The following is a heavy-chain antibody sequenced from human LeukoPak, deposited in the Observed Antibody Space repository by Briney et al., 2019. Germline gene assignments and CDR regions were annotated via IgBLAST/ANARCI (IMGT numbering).Heavy chain of an antibody. CDR3: ARVKARPYYFDY. D-gene: IGHD6-6*01. CDR2: IYYSGST. J-gene: IGHJ4*02. V-gene: IGHV4-30-4*01. CDR1: GGSISSGDYY. Sequence: SQTLSLTCTVSGGSISSGDYYWSWIRQPPGKGLEWIGYIYYSGSTYYNPSLKSRVTISVDTSKNQFSLKLSSVTAADTAVYYCARVKARPYYFDYWGQGTLVTVSS.